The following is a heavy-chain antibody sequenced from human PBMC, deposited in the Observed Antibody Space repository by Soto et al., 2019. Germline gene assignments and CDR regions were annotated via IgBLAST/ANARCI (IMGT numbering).Heavy chain of an antibody. Sequence: QVQLVESGGGVVQPGRSLRLSCAASGFTFSSYAMHWVRQAPGKGLEWVAVISYDGSNKYYADSVKGRFTISRDNSKNTLYLQMKSLRAEDTAVYYCARGLENGDYGEDYYGMDVWGQGTTVTVSS. CDR1: GFTFSSYA. CDR2: ISYDGSNK. J-gene: IGHJ6*02. D-gene: IGHD4-17*01. V-gene: IGHV3-30-3*01. CDR3: ARGLENGDYGEDYYGMDV.